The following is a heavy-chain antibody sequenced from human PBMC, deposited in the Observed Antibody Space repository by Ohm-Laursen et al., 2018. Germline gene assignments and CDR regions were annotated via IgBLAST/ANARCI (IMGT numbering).Heavy chain of an antibody. CDR3: VKESSTGYYRTADY. CDR2: FSYDGSDK. J-gene: IGHJ4*02. Sequence: SLRLSCSASGFTFSDCGMHWVRQTPGKGLEWVAVFSYDGSDKHYADSVKGRFTISRDNSKNTLDLQINSLRPEDTAVYYCVKESSTGYYRTADYWGQGTLVTVSS. V-gene: IGHV3-30*18. CDR1: GFTFSDCG. D-gene: IGHD3-9*01.